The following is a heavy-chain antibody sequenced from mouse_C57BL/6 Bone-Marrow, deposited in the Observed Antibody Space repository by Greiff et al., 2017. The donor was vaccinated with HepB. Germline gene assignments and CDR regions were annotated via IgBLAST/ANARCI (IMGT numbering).Heavy chain of an antibody. V-gene: IGHV1-64*01. CDR2: IHPNSGST. CDR1: GYPFTSYW. Sequence: QVQLQQPGAELVKPGASVKLSCKASGYPFTSYWMPWVKPRPGPGLAWIGMIHPNSGSTNYNEKFKSKATLTVAKSSSTAYMQRSSLTSEDSAVYYCARRGFITTVVARSYFDYWGQGTTLTVSS. CDR3: ARRGFITTVVARSYFDY. D-gene: IGHD1-1*01. J-gene: IGHJ2*01.